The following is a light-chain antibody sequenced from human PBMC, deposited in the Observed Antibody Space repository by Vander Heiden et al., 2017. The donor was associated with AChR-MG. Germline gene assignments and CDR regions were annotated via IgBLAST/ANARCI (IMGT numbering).Light chain of an antibody. Sequence: DIVVTQSPESLAVSLGERATINCKSSQNILYDSNNKNYLAWYQQKPGQAPRLLIYWSSTRESGVPDRFSGSGSGTDFTLTISSLHAEDVAIYYCQQDYTTPWTFGQGTKVEI. CDR3: QQDYTTPWT. CDR2: WSS. CDR1: QNILYDSNNKNY. J-gene: IGKJ1*01. V-gene: IGKV4-1*01.